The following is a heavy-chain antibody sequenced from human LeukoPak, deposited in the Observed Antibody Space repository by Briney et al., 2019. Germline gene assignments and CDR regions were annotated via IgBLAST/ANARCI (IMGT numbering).Heavy chain of an antibody. CDR1: GFSVSSNY. Sequence: PGGSLRLSCAASGFSVSSNYMSWVRQAPGKGLGWVSVIRSGGNTEHADSVKGRFTISRDNSKNTLYLQMNSLRADDTAVYYCAKEFSFRDGYNHGFDNWGQGTLVTVSS. V-gene: IGHV3-53*01. CDR2: IRSGGNT. J-gene: IGHJ4*02. CDR3: AKEFSFRDGYNHGFDN. D-gene: IGHD5-24*01.